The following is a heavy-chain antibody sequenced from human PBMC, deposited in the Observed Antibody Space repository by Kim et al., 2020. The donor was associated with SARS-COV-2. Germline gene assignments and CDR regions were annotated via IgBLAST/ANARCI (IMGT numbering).Heavy chain of an antibody. CDR2: ISGSGSDI. J-gene: IGHJ5*02. V-gene: IGHV3-11*04. CDR1: GFTFSAFY. CDR3: PSTTRIPDP. Sequence: GGSLRLSCAASGFTFSAFYMSWFRQAPGKGLECVSYISGSGSDIEYGDSVRGRFTISRDNAKNSLYLQMNSLKADDTAVYYCPSTTRIPDPWGQGTLVTV.